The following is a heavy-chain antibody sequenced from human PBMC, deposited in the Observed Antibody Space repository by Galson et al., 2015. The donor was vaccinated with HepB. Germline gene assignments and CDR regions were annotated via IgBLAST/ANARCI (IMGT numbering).Heavy chain of an antibody. CDR2: IWYDGSNK. CDR3: AREDSVKYRLLPSGRFDY. Sequence: SLRLSCAASGFTFSSYGIHWVRQAPGKGLEWVAVIWYDGSNKYYADSVKGRFTISRDNSKNTLYLQMNSLRAEDTAVYYCAREDSVKYRLLPSGRFDYWGQGTLVTVSS. CDR1: GFTFSSYG. V-gene: IGHV3-33*08. D-gene: IGHD2/OR15-2a*01. J-gene: IGHJ4*02.